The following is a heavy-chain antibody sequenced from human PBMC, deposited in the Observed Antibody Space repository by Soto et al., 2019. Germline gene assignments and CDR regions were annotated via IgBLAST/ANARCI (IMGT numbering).Heavy chain of an antibody. J-gene: IGHJ4*02. Sequence: GGSLRLSCAASGFTFSSYAMHWVRQAPGKGLEWVAVISYDGSNKYYADSVKGRFTISRDNSKNTLYLQMNSLRAEDTAVYYCARPNYYDSSGYYPLCYWGQGTLVTVSS. D-gene: IGHD3-22*01. CDR1: GFTFSSYA. CDR3: ARPNYYDSSGYYPLCY. CDR2: ISYDGSNK. V-gene: IGHV3-30-3*01.